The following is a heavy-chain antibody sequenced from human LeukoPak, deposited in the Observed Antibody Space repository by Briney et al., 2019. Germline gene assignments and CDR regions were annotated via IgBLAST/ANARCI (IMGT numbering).Heavy chain of an antibody. J-gene: IGHJ4*02. CDR1: GFTFSDYY. D-gene: IGHD4-17*01. CDR3: ARQTTVTTVFDY. CDR2: IYNDGRT. Sequence: TGGSLRLSCAASGFTFSDYYMSWIRQAPGKGLEWVSIIYNDGRTYYADSVKGRFTISRDNSKNTVYLQMNSLRAEDTAVYYCARQTTVTTVFDYWGQGTLVTVSS. V-gene: IGHV3-66*04.